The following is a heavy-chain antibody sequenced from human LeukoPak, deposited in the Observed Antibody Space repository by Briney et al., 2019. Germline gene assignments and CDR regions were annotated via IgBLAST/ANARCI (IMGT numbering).Heavy chain of an antibody. V-gene: IGHV1-69-2*01. CDR2: VDPEDGET. CDR3: ARDRPGGSSLDY. J-gene: IGHJ4*02. CDR1: GYTFTDYY. Sequence: GASVKVSCKASGYTFTDYYMHWVQQAPGKGLEWMGRVDPEDGETIYAEKFQGRVTITADTSTDTAYMELSSLRSEDTAVYYCARDRPGGSSLDYWGQGTLVTVSS. D-gene: IGHD6-13*01.